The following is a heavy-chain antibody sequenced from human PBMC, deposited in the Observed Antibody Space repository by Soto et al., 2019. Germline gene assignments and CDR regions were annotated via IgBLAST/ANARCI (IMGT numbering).Heavy chain of an antibody. CDR1: GGSIRSRNG. J-gene: IGHJ6*02. CDR3: ARGTVYVPFLYPCLDV. Sequence: LSHRYAVAGGSIRSRNGWRRVRKHPGKGLEWIGEINQSGSTNYNPSLKSRVTMSADTSKKHFSLKVTSVTAADTAVYYCARGTVYVPFLYPCLDVWGQGTTVTGSS. D-gene: IGHD3-10*02. CDR2: INQSGST. V-gene: IGHV4-4*02.